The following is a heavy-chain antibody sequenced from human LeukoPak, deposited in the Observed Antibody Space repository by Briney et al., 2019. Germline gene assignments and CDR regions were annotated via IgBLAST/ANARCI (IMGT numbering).Heavy chain of an antibody. J-gene: IGHJ6*02. CDR2: MNHNGNVN. Sequence: GGSLRLSCAASGFTFSSYWMNWARQAPGKGLEWVASMNHNGNVNYYVDSVKGRFTISRDNAKNSLYLQMSNLRAEDTAVYFCARGGGLDVWGQGATVTVSS. CDR1: GFTFSSYW. V-gene: IGHV3-7*03. CDR3: ARGGGLDV. D-gene: IGHD3-16*01.